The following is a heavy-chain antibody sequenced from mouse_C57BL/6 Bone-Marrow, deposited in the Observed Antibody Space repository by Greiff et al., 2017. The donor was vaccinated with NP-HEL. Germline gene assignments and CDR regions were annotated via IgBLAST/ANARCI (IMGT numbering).Heavy chain of an antibody. J-gene: IGHJ2*01. Sequence: EVQVVESGGGLVQPGGSLKLSCAASGFTFSDYYMYWVRQTPEKRLEWVAYISNGGGSTYYPDTVKGRFTISRDNAKNTLYLQMSRLKSEDTAMYYCARRGNYPFDYWGQGTTLTVSS. CDR1: GFTFSDYY. V-gene: IGHV5-12*01. D-gene: IGHD2-1*01. CDR2: ISNGGGST. CDR3: ARRGNYPFDY.